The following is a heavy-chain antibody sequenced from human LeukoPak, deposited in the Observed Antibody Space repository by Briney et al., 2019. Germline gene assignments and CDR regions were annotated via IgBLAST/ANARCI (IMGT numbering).Heavy chain of an antibody. CDR2: IYNGVNT. V-gene: IGHV4-61*01. CDR3: ARRRAFNSGAFDP. J-gene: IGHJ5*02. CDR1: GASVSSASY. D-gene: IGHD1-26*01. Sequence: SETLSLTCTVSGASVSSASYWTWIRQPPGKGVEWIAHIYNGVNTYYNPSLKSRVTISVDTSKNQFSLRLNSVTAADTAVYYCARRRAFNSGAFDPWGQGSLVTVSS.